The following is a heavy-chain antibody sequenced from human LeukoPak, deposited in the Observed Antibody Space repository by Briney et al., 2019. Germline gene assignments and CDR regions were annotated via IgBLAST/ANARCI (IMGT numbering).Heavy chain of an antibody. CDR1: GGSISSGDYY. D-gene: IGHD6-6*01. CDR3: AREGIEYSSSSYAFDI. V-gene: IGHV4-30-4*01. CDR2: IYYSGST. J-gene: IGHJ3*02. Sequence: SQTLSLTCTVSGGSISSGDYYWSWIRQPPGKGLEWIGFIYYSGSTYYNPSLKSRVTISVDTSKNQFSLKLSSVTAADTAVYYCAREGIEYSSSSYAFDIWGQGTMVTVSS.